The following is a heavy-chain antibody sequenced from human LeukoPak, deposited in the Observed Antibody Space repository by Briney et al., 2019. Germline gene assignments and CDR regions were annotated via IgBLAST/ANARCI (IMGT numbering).Heavy chain of an antibody. J-gene: IGHJ4*02. V-gene: IGHV4-61*01. CDR3: ARLQIALPGLHY. CDR1: GGSVSGGTYY. CDR2: IYYGGST. Sequence: SETLSFTCTVSGGSVSGGTYYWSWIRQPPGKGLEWIGYIYYGGSTNYNPSLKSRVSMSVDTSKNQFSLKLSSVTAADSAVYYCARLQIALPGLHYWGQGTLVTVSS. D-gene: IGHD2-21*01.